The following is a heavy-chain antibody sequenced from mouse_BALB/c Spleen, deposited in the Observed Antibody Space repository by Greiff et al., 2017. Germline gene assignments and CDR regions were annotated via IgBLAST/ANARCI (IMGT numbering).Heavy chain of an antibody. CDR3: ARYYYGSRSYAMDY. J-gene: IGHJ4*01. CDR1: GFTFSSFG. Sequence: EVKVVESGGGLVQPGGSRKLSCAASGFTFSSFGMHWVRQAPEKGLEWVAYISSGSSTIYYADTVKGRFTISRDNPKNTLFLQMTSLRSEDTAMYYCARYYYGSRSYAMDYWGQGTSVTVSS. V-gene: IGHV5-17*02. D-gene: IGHD1-1*01. CDR2: ISSGSSTI.